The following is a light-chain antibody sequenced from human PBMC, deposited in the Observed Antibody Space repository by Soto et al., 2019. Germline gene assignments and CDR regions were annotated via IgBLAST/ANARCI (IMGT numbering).Light chain of an antibody. CDR1: QSISSW. V-gene: IGKV1-5*01. CDR2: DAS. J-gene: IGKJ2*01. CDR3: QQYNSYSRYT. Sequence: DIQMTQSPSTLSASVGDRVTITCRASQSISSWLAWYQQKPGKAPKLLNYDASSLESGVPSRFSGSGSGTEFTLTISSLQPDDFATYYCQQYNSYSRYTFGQGTKLEIK.